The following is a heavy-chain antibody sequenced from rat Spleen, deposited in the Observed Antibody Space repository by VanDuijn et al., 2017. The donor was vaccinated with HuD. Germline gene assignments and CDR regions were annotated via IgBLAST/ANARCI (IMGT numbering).Heavy chain of an antibody. D-gene: IGHD1-11*01. CDR2: ITNTGGST. J-gene: IGHJ3*01. V-gene: IGHV5-31*01. CDR3: ARHGYGGYSGPFAY. CDR1: GFTFNNYW. Sequence: EVQLVESGGGLVQPGRSLKLSCVASGFTFNNYWMTWIRQAPGKGLEWVASITNTGGSTYYPDSVKGRFTISRDNGKSTLYLQMDSLRSEDTATYYCARHGYGGYSGPFAYWGQGTLVTVSS.